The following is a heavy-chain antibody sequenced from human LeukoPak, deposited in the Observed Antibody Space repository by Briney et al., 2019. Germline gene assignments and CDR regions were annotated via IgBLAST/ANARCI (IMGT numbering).Heavy chain of an antibody. CDR1: GYSISSGYF. CDR3: TRGGVVTRAGFY. V-gene: IGHV4-38-2*02. J-gene: IGHJ4*02. Sequence: SETLSLTCIVSGYSISSGYFWGWIRQPPGKGLEWIGSIYHSGSTYYNPSLKSRVTMSVDTSNDHFSLNLSSVTAADTAVYYCTRGGVVTRAGFYWGQGTLVTVSS. CDR2: IYHSGST. D-gene: IGHD2-21*02.